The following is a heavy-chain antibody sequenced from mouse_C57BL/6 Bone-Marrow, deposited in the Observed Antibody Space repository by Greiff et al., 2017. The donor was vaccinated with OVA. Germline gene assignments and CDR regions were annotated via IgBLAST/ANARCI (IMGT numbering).Heavy chain of an antibody. CDR1: GYTFTSYW. J-gene: IGHJ2*01. V-gene: IGHV1-55*01. CDR3: ARWGDGSSPDYFDY. D-gene: IGHD1-1*01. Sequence: QVQLQQPGAELVKPGASVKMSCKASGYTFTSYWITWVKQRPGQGLEWIGDIYPGSGSTNYNEKFKSKATLTVDTSSSTAYMQLSSLTSEDSAVYYGARWGDGSSPDYFDYWGQGTTLTVSS. CDR2: IYPGSGST.